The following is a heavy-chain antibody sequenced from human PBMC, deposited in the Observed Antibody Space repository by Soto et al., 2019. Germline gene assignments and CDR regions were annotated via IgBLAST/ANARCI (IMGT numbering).Heavy chain of an antibody. CDR2: IYHSGST. CDR3: ARRTSVGAAMDPYYFDC. J-gene: IGHJ4*02. CDR1: GGSISSSNW. V-gene: IGHV4-4*02. Sequence: SETLSLTCAVSGGSISSSNWWSWVRQPPGKGLEWIGEIYHSGSTNYNPSLKSRVTISVDKSKNQFSLKLSSVTAADTAVYYCARRTSVGAAMDPYYFDCWGQGTLVTVSS. D-gene: IGHD5-18*01.